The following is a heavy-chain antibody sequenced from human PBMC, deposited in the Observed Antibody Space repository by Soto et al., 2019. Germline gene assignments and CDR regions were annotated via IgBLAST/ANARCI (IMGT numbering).Heavy chain of an antibody. V-gene: IGHV3-74*01. CDR2: INSDGSST. CDR3: FPSFTYYYDSSGYYFHY. Sequence: PGGSLRLSCAASGFTFSSYWMHWVRQAPGKGLVWVSRINSDGSSTSYADSVKGRFTISRDNAKNTLYLQMNSLRAEDTAVYYCFPSFTYYYDSSGYYFHYWGQGTLVTVSS. J-gene: IGHJ4*02. D-gene: IGHD3-22*01. CDR1: GFTFSSYW.